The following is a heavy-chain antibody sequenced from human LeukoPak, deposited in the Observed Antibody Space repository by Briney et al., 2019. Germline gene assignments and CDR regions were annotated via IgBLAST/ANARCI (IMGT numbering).Heavy chain of an antibody. V-gene: IGHV3-30*02. CDR1: GFTFSSYG. J-gene: IGHJ4*02. Sequence: GGSLRLSCAVSGFTFSSYGMHWVRQAPDKGLEWVAFIRFDGSNKYYADSVKGRFTISRDNSKNTLYLQMNSLGPEDTAVYYCAKIPAGNEDLDCWGQGTLVTVSS. CDR3: AKIPAGNEDLDC. CDR2: IRFDGSNK. D-gene: IGHD1-1*01.